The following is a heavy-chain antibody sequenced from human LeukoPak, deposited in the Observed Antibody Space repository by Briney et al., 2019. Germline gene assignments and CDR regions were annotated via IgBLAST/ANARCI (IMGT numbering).Heavy chain of an antibody. CDR3: TRVNLRGSQYNWFDP. Sequence: SVKVSCKTFGGTFRTHIFSWVRQAPGQGLEWMGKITPIIDSAKYSQKFRDRLTITGDSSTGTAYMELSSLTPEDTALYYCTRVNLRGSQYNWFDPWAREPWSSSPQ. J-gene: IGHJ5*02. CDR1: GGTFRTHI. CDR2: ITPIIDSA. V-gene: IGHV1-69*08. D-gene: IGHD1-26*01.